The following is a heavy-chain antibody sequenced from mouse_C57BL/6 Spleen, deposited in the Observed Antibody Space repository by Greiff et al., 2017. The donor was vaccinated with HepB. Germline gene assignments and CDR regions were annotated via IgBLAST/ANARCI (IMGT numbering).Heavy chain of an antibody. CDR1: GYTFTDYE. D-gene: IGHD2-5*01. V-gene: IGHV1-15*01. CDR2: IDPETGGT. Sequence: QVQLQQSGAELVRPGASVTLSCKASGYTFTDYEMHWVKQTPVHGLEWIGAIDPETGGTAYNQKFKGKAILTADKSSSTAYMELRSLTSGDSAVYYCTRSDSTWYFDVWGTGTTVTVSS. J-gene: IGHJ1*03. CDR3: TRSDSTWYFDV.